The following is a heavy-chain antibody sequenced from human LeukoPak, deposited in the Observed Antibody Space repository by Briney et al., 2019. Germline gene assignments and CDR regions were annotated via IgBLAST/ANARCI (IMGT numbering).Heavy chain of an antibody. CDR1: GYTFTDYY. V-gene: IGHV1-2*02. D-gene: IGHD3-22*01. Sequence: GASVKVSCKASGYTFTDYYIHWMRQAPGQGLEWMGGINPTSGGTKDAQRFQGRVTMTRDTSISTAYMELSRLRSDDTALYHCARGKHFDSDGYYEAFYFDYWGQGTLVTVSS. J-gene: IGHJ4*02. CDR3: ARGKHFDSDGYYEAFYFDY. CDR2: INPTSGGT.